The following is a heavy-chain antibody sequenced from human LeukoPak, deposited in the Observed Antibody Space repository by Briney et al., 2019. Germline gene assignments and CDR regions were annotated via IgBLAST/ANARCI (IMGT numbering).Heavy chain of an antibody. D-gene: IGHD6-19*01. CDR3: ARVASSGWYVNFDY. CDR2: IRFDGSNT. CDR1: GFTFSSYG. V-gene: IGHV3-30*02. Sequence: PGGSLRLSCAASGFTFSSYGMHWVRQAPGKGLEWVTFIRFDGSNTYYADSVKGRFTISRDNSKNTLYLQMNSLRAEDTAVYYCARVASSGWYVNFDYWGQGTLVTVSS. J-gene: IGHJ4*02.